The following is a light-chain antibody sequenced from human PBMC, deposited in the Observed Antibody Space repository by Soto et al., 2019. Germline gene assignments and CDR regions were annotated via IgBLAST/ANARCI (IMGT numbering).Light chain of an antibody. CDR1: SSDVGGYNY. CDR3: CSFAGLYIYV. J-gene: IGLJ1*01. V-gene: IGLV2-11*01. CDR2: DVT. Sequence: LTRPRSVSGSPGQSVTISCTGTSSDVGGYNYVSWYQQHPGKAPKLLIYDVTKRPSGVPDRFSGSKSGNTASLTISGLQADDEADYSCCSFAGLYIYVFGGGTKVTVL.